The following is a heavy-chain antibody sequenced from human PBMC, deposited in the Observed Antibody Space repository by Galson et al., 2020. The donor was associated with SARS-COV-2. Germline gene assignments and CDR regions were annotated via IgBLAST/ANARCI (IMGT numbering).Heavy chain of an antibody. CDR1: GFPIASTYNW. CDR2: IHHTGPL. J-gene: IGHJ4*02. CDR3: GRKGDGSGSYIDH. V-gene: IGHV4-4*02. D-gene: IGHD3-10*01. Sequence: ASETLSLTCDVSGFPIASTYNWWIWARQSPGKGLEWIGEIHHTGPLSHNPSLRRRLTVSLDESRSQFSMTLTSLTATDTAVYYCGRKGDGSGSYIDHWGQGILVTVTS.